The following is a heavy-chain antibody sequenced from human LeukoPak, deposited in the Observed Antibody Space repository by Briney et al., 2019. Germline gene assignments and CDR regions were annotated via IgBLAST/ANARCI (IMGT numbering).Heavy chain of an antibody. CDR3: ARHYRGSGWYRVFSHCFDY. CDR2: INHSGST. D-gene: IGHD6-19*01. V-gene: IGHV4-34*01. Sequence: SETLSLTCAVYGGSFSGYYWSWIRQPPGKGLEWIGEINHSGSTNYNPSLKSRVTISVDTSKNQFSLKLSSVTAADTAVYYCARHYRGSGWYRVFSHCFDYWGQGTLVTVSS. J-gene: IGHJ4*02. CDR1: GGSFSGYY.